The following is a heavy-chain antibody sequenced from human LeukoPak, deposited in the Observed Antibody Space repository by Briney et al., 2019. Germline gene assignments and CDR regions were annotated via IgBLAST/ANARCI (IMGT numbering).Heavy chain of an antibody. V-gene: IGHV4-38-2*02. CDR3: ARDLGGGNTMVRGIDY. CDR2: ISHSGGT. D-gene: IGHD3-10*01. CDR1: GYSISSGYY. J-gene: IGHJ4*02. Sequence: SETLSLTCTVSGYSISSGYYWGWIRQPPGKGLEWIGSISHSGGTYYNPSLQSRVTISVDTSKNQYSLNLSSVTAADTAVYYCARDLGGGNTMVRGIDYWGQGTLVTVSS.